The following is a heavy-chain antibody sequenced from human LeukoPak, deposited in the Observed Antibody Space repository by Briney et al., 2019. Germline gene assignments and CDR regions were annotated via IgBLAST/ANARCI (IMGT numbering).Heavy chain of an antibody. Sequence: ASVKVSCKASGYTFTGYCMHWVRQAPGQGLEWMGWINPNSGGTNYAQKFQGRVTMTRDTSISTAYMELSRLRSDDTAVYYCATTRYSSSWYEYYFDYWGQGTLVTVSS. D-gene: IGHD6-13*01. V-gene: IGHV1-2*02. CDR3: ATTRYSSSWYEYYFDY. J-gene: IGHJ4*02. CDR1: GYTFTGYC. CDR2: INPNSGGT.